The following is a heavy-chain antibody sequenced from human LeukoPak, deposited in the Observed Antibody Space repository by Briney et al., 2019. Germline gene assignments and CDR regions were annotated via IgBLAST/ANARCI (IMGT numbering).Heavy chain of an antibody. CDR2: IYSGGST. CDR3: ATDYYGSGSFDY. Sequence: GGSLILSCAASGFTVSSNYMSWVRQAPGKGLEWVSVIYSGGSTYYADSVKGRFTISRDNSKNTLYLQMNSLRAEDTAVYYCATDYYGSGSFDYWGQGTLVTVSS. D-gene: IGHD3-10*01. J-gene: IGHJ4*02. V-gene: IGHV3-53*01. CDR1: GFTVSSNY.